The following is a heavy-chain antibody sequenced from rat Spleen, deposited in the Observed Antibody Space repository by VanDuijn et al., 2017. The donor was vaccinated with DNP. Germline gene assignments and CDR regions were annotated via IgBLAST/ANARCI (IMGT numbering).Heavy chain of an antibody. CDR2: ISTNGGNS. V-gene: IGHV5S13*01. Sequence: EVQLVESGGGLVQPGRSLKLSCTASGFTFNKFGMAWVRQAPTQGLEWVASISTNGGNSVYRDSVKGRFTISRDNEKNTQYLQMDSLRSEDTAIYYCVTGVYGGYADWFAYGGQGVMVTVSS. D-gene: IGHD1-11*01. CDR3: VTGVYGGYADWFAY. CDR1: GFTFNKFG. J-gene: IGHJ2*01.